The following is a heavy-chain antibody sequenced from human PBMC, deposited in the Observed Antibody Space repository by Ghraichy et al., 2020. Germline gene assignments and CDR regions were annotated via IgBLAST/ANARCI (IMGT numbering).Heavy chain of an antibody. CDR2: INAGNGNT. CDR1: GYTFTSYA. Sequence: ASVKVSCKASGYTFTSYAMHWVRQAPGQRLEWMGWINAGNGNTKYSQKFQGRVTITRDTSASTAYMELSSLRSEDTAVYYCARGPRSDYYDSSGYYSCWGQGTLVTVSS. J-gene: IGHJ4*02. CDR3: ARGPRSDYYDSSGYYSC. V-gene: IGHV1-3*01. D-gene: IGHD3-22*01.